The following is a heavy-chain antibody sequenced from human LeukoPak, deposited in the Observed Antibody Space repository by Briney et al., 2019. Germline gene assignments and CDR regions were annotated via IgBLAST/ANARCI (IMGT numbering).Heavy chain of an antibody. CDR2: ISYDGSNK. Sequence: PGRSLRLSCAASGFTFSSYAMHWVRQAPGKGLEWVAVISYDGSNKYYADSVKGRFTISRDNSKNTLYLQMNSLRAEDTAVYYCARSNLPMATTTFCFDYWGQGTLVTVSS. CDR3: ARSNLPMATTTFCFDY. D-gene: IGHD5-24*01. J-gene: IGHJ4*02. CDR1: GFTFSSYA. V-gene: IGHV3-30*04.